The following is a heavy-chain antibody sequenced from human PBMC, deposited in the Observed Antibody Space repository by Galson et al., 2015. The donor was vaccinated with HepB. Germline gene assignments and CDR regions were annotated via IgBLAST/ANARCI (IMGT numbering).Heavy chain of an antibody. CDR2: IWYDGGNK. CDR3: AKGSGFSGKYYFDY. CDR1: GFTFSHYG. J-gene: IGHJ4*02. D-gene: IGHD5-12*01. Sequence: SLRLSCAASGFTFSHYGTHWVRQAPGKGLEWVAVIWYDGGNKDYVDSVKGRFTISRDNSKNTLHLQMNSLRAEDTAVYYCAKGSGFSGKYYFDYWGQGSLVIVSS. V-gene: IGHV3-33*06.